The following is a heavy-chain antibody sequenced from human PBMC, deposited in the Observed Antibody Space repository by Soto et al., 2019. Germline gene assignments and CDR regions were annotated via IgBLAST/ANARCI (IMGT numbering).Heavy chain of an antibody. V-gene: IGHV3-48*02. D-gene: IGHD2-8*01. J-gene: IGHJ4*02. CDR3: AREVLTASY. CDR2: IDSRGGTI. Sequence: GGSLRLSCAASGFIFGSNSMNWIRQAPGKWLEWVAYIDSRGGTIYYADSVKGRFIISRDNVRNSLFLQMNSLRDEDTAVYFCAREVLTASYWGQGXLVTVYS. CDR1: GFIFGSNS.